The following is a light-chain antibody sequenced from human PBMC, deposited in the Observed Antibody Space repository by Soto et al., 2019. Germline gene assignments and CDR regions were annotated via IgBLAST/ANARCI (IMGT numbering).Light chain of an antibody. V-gene: IGLV2-11*01. CDR3: CSYAGSPRYV. Sequence: QSALTQPRSVSGSPGQSVTISCTGTSSDVGGYNYVSWYQQHPGKAPKVMIYDVSERPSGVPDRFSGSKSGNTASLTISGLQAEDEADYCCSYAGSPRYVFGTGTKVTV. CDR2: DVS. CDR1: SSDVGGYNY. J-gene: IGLJ1*01.